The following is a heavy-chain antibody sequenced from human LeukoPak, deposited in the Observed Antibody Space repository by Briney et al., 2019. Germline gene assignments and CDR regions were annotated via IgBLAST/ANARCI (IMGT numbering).Heavy chain of an antibody. J-gene: IGHJ6*03. Sequence: PGGSLRLSCAVSGFTFSSYNMNWVRQAPGKGLEWVSSITSGSSYIYYADSVKGRFTISRDNAKNSLYLQMNSLRAEDTAVYYCARDPYSGSYGNYYYYFMDVWGKGTTVTISS. D-gene: IGHD1-26*01. CDR2: ITSGSSYI. CDR3: ARDPYSGSYGNYYYYFMDV. CDR1: GFTFSSYN. V-gene: IGHV3-21*01.